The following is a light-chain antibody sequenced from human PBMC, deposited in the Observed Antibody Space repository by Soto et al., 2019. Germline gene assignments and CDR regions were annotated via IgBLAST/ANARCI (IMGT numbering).Light chain of an antibody. J-gene: IGLJ1*01. Sequence: QSVLTQPASVSGSPGQSITISCTGTSSDVGSYNLVSWYQQHPGKAPKLMIYEGSKRPSGVSNRFSGSKSGNTASLTISGLQAEDEADYYCCSYAGSSTFVFGSWTNVTVL. CDR2: EGS. V-gene: IGLV2-23*03. CDR3: CSYAGSSTFV. CDR1: SSDVGSYNL.